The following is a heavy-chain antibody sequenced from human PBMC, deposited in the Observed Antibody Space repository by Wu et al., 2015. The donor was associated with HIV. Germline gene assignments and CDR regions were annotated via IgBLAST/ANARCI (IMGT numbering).Heavy chain of an antibody. CDR2: ISGYNGKT. D-gene: IGHD1-14*01. J-gene: IGHJ4*02. CDR1: GYTFSSFG. CDR3: ARVNNSCLDS. Sequence: QVQLVQSGAEVKKPGASLKVSCKASGYTFSSFGFSWVRQAPGQGLEWMGWISGYNGKTYSAHKLQDRLTMTTDSATGTAYMDLRSLTSDDTAIYYCARVNNSCLDSWGQGTQVTVSS. V-gene: IGHV1-18*01.